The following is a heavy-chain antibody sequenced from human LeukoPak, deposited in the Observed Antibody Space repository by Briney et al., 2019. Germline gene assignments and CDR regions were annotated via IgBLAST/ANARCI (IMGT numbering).Heavy chain of an antibody. Sequence: PTGGSLRLSCAASGFTFSSYGMHWVRQAPGKGLEWVAVIWYDGSNKYYADSVKGRFTISRDNSKNTLYLQMNSLRAEDTAVYYCARDCEAVAGNWFDHWSQGTLVTVSS. D-gene: IGHD6-19*01. J-gene: IGHJ5*02. V-gene: IGHV3-33*01. CDR2: IWYDGSNK. CDR3: ARDCEAVAGNWFDH. CDR1: GFTFSSYG.